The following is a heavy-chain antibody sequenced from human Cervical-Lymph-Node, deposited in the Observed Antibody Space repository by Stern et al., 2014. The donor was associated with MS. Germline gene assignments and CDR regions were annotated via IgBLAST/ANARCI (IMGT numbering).Heavy chain of an antibody. CDR1: GFTFSGSA. Sequence: EVQLVESGGGLVQPGGPLKLSCAASGFTFSGSAMHWVRQASGKGLEWVGRIRSEANSYATSYAASVKGRFTISRDDSKNTAYLQMNSLNIEDTAVYYCTSLGTIVLSGMDVWGQGTTVTVSS. J-gene: IGHJ6*02. CDR2: IRSEANSYAT. V-gene: IGHV3-73*02. D-gene: IGHD2-8*01. CDR3: TSLGTIVLSGMDV.